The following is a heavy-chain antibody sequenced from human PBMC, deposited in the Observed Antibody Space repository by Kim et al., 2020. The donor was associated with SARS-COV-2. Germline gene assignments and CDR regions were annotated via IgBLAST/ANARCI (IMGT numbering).Heavy chain of an antibody. D-gene: IGHD5-12*01. Sequence: PSFQGEVTSSADKSISTAYLQWSSLKASDTAMYYCARPHSGYAPPYFDYWGQGTLVTVSS. V-gene: IGHV5-51*01. CDR3: ARPHSGYAPPYFDY. J-gene: IGHJ4*02.